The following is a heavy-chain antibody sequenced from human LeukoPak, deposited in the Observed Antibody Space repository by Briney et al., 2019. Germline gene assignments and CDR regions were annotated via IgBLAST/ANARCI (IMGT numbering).Heavy chain of an antibody. D-gene: IGHD2-2*01. CDR3: ARSLSTAGIDY. Sequence: KPSETLSLTCAVSGYSINSGRYWGWIRQPPGKGLEWIGSIYHSGSTYYNPSLKSRVTISVDTSKNQFSLNLRSVTAADTAVYYCARSLSTAGIDYWGQGTLVTVSS. J-gene: IGHJ4*02. V-gene: IGHV4-38-2*01. CDR2: IYHSGST. CDR1: GYSINSGRY.